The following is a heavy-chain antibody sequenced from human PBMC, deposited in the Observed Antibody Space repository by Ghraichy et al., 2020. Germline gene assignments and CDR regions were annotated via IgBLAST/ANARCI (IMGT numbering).Heavy chain of an antibody. CDR2: MNPNSGNT. J-gene: IGHJ6*03. V-gene: IGHV1-8*01. D-gene: IGHD5-18*01. Sequence: ASVKVSCKASGYTFTSYDINWVRQATGQGLEWMGWMNPNSGNTGYAQKFQGRVTMTRNTSISTAYMELSSLRSEDTAVYYCARLYTAMVTWSYYYYYMDVWGKGTTVTVSS. CDR1: GYTFTSYD. CDR3: ARLYTAMVTWSYYYYYMDV.